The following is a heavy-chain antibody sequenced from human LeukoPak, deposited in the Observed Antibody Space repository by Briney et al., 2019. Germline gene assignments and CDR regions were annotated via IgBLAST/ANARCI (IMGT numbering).Heavy chain of an antibody. V-gene: IGHV3-66*02. CDR3: AKDYDEVGPAAPFDY. CDR1: GFAVSSNH. Sequence: GGSLRLSCAASGFAVSSNHMSWVRQAPGKGLEWVSVIYSDSNTYYTDSVKGRFTLSRDNSKNTLYLQMNSLRPEDTAVYYCAKDYDEVGPAAPFDYWGQGTLVTVSS. J-gene: IGHJ4*02. D-gene: IGHD3-16*01. CDR2: IYSDSNT.